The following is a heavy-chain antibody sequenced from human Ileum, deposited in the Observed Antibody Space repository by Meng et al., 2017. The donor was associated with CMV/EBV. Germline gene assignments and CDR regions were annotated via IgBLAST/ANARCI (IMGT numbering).Heavy chain of an antibody. CDR3: ARRVGSGKYYFDY. CDR1: GGSLNGYY. D-gene: IGHD3-10*01. CDR2: INYSEST. J-gene: IGHJ4*02. V-gene: IGHV4-34*01. Sequence: CAVSGGSLNGYYCSWLRQPPGKGLEWIGEINYSESTNYNPSLKSRVTISVDMSKNQCSLKLRSATAADTGVYYCARRVGSGKYYFDYWSQGTLVTVSS.